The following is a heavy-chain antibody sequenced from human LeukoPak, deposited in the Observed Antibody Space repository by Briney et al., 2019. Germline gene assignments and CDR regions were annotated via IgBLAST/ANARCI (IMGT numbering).Heavy chain of an antibody. CDR3: ARGDLLRYFDWFNWFDP. CDR2: MFYTGNT. V-gene: IGHV4-30-4*07. CDR1: GGSISSGSYS. J-gene: IGHJ5*02. D-gene: IGHD3-9*01. Sequence: SETLSLTCGVSGGSISSGSYSWSWIRQPPGKGLEWIGYMFYTGNTYYNPSLKSRVTMSVDTSKNQFSLKLSSVTAADTAVYYCARGDLLRYFDWFNWFDPWGQGTLVTVSS.